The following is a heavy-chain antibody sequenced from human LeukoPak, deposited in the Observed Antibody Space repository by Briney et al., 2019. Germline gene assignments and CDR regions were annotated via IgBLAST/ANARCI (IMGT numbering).Heavy chain of an antibody. V-gene: IGHV3-21*01. Sequence: GGSLRLSCAASGFTFSSYSMNWVRQAPGKGLEWVSSISSSSSYIYYADSVKGRFTISRDNSKNTLYLEMNSLRAEDTAVYYCAKDKGYYGSGNPFDYWGQGTLVTVSS. CDR2: ISSSSSYI. CDR3: AKDKGYYGSGNPFDY. J-gene: IGHJ4*02. D-gene: IGHD3-10*01. CDR1: GFTFSSYS.